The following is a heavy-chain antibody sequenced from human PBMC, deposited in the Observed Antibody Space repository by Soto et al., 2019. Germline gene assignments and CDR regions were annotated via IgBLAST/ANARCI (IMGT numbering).Heavy chain of an antibody. CDR3: ARDTYYYDSGLDY. V-gene: IGHV4-59*02. Sequence: SEPLSLPCTVSGGSVSSDYWSWIRQRPGKGLEWIGYIYYSGSTNYNPSLKSRVTISVDTSKNQFSLKLSSVTAADTAVYYCARDTYYYDSGLDYWGQGTLVTVSS. J-gene: IGHJ4*02. CDR2: IYYSGST. CDR1: GGSVSSDY. D-gene: IGHD3-22*01.